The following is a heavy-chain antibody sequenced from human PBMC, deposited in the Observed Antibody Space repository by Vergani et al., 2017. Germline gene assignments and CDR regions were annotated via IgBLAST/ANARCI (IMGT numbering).Heavy chain of an antibody. CDR2: IYYSGST. Sequence: QLQLQESGPGLVKPSETLSLTCTVSGGSISSSSYYWGWIRQPPGKGLEWIGSIYYSGSTYYNPSLKSRVTISVDTSKNQFSLKLSSVTAADTAVYYCARGALWWLRQIDSWGQGTLVTVSS. V-gene: IGHV4-39*01. J-gene: IGHJ4*02. CDR1: GGSISSSSYY. CDR3: ARGALWWLRQIDS. D-gene: IGHD2-21*01.